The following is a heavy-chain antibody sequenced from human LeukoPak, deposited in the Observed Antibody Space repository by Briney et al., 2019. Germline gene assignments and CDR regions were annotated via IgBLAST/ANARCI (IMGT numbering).Heavy chain of an antibody. D-gene: IGHD2-15*01. CDR2: INAGNGNT. J-gene: IGHJ4*02. CDR1: GYTLTELS. Sequence: ASVKVSCKVSGYTLTELSMHWVRQAPGQGLEWMGWINAGNGNTKYSQKFQGRVTITRDTSASTAYMELSSLRSEDTAVYYCARSYCSGGRCYWYYFDYWGQGTLVTVSS. CDR3: ARSYCSGGRCYWYYFDY. V-gene: IGHV1-3*01.